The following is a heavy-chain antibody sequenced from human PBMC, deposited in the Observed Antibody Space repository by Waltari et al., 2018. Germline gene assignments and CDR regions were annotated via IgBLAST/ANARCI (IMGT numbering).Heavy chain of an antibody. V-gene: IGHV4-39*01. CDR2: MSSSGHT. Sequence: QLQLQESGPGLVKPSETLSLTCTVSGSISSTTYYWGWIRQPPGKGLEWIWSMSSSGHTYYNPSLKSRVTISVDTSKNHFSLSLSSVTAADTSVYYCARRSRGSGSYAFGAFDIWGQGTMVIVSS. D-gene: IGHD1-26*01. CDR3: ARRSRGSGSYAFGAFDI. CDR1: GSISSTTYY. J-gene: IGHJ3*02.